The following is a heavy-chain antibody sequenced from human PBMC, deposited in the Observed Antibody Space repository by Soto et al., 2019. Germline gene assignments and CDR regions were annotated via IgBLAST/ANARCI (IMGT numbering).Heavy chain of an antibody. V-gene: IGHV1-2*04. CDR1: GYTFTGYY. Sequence: ASVKVSCKASGYTFTGYYMHWVRPAPGQGLEWMGWINPNSGGTNYAQKFQGWVTMTRDTSISTAYMELSRLRSDDTAVYYCARDREVVAADYYYGMDVWGQGTTVTVSS. CDR2: INPNSGGT. J-gene: IGHJ6*02. CDR3: ARDREVVAADYYYGMDV. D-gene: IGHD2-15*01.